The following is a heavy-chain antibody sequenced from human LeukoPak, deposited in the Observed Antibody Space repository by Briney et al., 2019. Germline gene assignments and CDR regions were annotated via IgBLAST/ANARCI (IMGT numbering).Heavy chain of an antibody. CDR3: AKALTLYPEV. CDR1: GFTFSSYG. CDR2: IRYDGSNK. J-gene: IGHJ4*02. V-gene: IGHV3-30*02. D-gene: IGHD3-9*01. Sequence: PGGSLRLSCAASGFTFSSYGMHWVRQAPGKGLEWVAFIRYDGSNKYYADSVKGRFTISRDNSKNTLYLQMSSLRAEDTAVYYCAKALTLYPEVWGQGTLVTVSS.